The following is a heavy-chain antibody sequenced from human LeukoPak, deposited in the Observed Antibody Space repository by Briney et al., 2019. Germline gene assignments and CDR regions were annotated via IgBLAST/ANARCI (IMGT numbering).Heavy chain of an antibody. J-gene: IGHJ4*02. D-gene: IGHD3-3*01. V-gene: IGHV3-23*01. Sequence: GSLRLSCAASGFTFSSYAMNWVRQAPGKGLEWVSIISGSGGSTNYADSVKGRFTISRDNSKNTLYLQMNSLRAEDTAVYYCAKDPGDFWSGYYEGPDYWGQGTLVTVSS. CDR2: ISGSGGST. CDR1: GFTFSSYA. CDR3: AKDPGDFWSGYYEGPDY.